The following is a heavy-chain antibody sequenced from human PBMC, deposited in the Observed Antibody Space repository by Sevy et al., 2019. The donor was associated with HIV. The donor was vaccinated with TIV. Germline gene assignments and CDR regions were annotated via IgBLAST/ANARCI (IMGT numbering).Heavy chain of an antibody. J-gene: IGHJ3*02. CDR2: ISTTSIIT. D-gene: IGHD2-15*01. Sequence: GGALRLSCAASGFTFSSYTMNWVRQAPGKGLEWVSYISTTSIITYYADSVRGRFTISRDNAKNSLYLQLNSLRAEETAVYYCARDASPYCSGGRCYFDAFDIWGQGTMVTVSS. CDR1: GFTFSSYT. CDR3: ARDASPYCSGGRCYFDAFDI. V-gene: IGHV3-48*01.